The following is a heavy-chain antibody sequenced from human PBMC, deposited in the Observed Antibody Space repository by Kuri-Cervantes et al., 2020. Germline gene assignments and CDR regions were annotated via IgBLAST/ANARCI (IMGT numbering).Heavy chain of an antibody. V-gene: IGHV4-59*01. CDR1: GGSISSYY. J-gene: IGHJ6*02. D-gene: IGHD2-2*01. Sequence: ESLKISCTVSGGSISSYYWSWVRQPPGKGLEWIGYIYYSGSTNYNPSLKSRVTISVDTSKNQFSLKLSSVTAADTAVYYCARDSLDLGYCSSTGCLYYYYGMDVWGQGTTVTVS. CDR2: IYYSGST. CDR3: ARDSLDLGYCSSTGCLYYYYGMDV.